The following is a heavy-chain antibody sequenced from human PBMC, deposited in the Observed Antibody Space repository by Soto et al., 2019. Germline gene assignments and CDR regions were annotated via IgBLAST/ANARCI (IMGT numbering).Heavy chain of an antibody. J-gene: IGHJ4*02. CDR1: GYTFTSYG. Sequence: ASVKVSCKASGYTFTSYGISWVRQAPGQGLKWMGWISAYNGNTNYAQKLQGRVTITTDTSTSTAYLELRSLIFYSTAVFYCARDQSYGGAFSYWGQGTLVPVS. D-gene: IGHD2-21*01. V-gene: IGHV1-18*01. CDR2: ISAYNGNT. CDR3: ARDQSYGGAFSY.